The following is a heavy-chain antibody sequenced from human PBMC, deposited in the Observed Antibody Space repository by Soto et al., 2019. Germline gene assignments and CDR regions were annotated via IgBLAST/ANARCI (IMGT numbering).Heavy chain of an antibody. D-gene: IGHD3-10*01. CDR3: AGTTETITMVRGVIIPWFDP. CDR1: EFSFDDYA. CDR2: ITYTGVST. J-gene: IGHJ5*02. Sequence: GGSLRLSCAASEFSFDDYAMSWVRQAPGKGLEWVPSITYTGVSTYYVDSVKGRFTISRDNSKDTLYLQMNSLRAEDTAVYYCAGTTETITMVRGVIIPWFDPWGQGTLVTVSS. V-gene: IGHV3-23*01.